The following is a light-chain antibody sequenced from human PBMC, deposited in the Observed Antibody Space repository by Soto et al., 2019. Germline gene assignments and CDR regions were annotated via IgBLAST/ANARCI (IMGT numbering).Light chain of an antibody. J-gene: IGKJ4*01. CDR2: AAS. CDR3: QYYNNWLAT. Sequence: EVVMTQSPATLSVSPGDKVSLSCSANQTISNTLAWYQQKPGQAPRLLIYAASTRATGVSARFSGSGSGTEFTLTISSLQSEDFTIYYCQYYNNWLATFGGGTKVEIK. V-gene: IGKV3-15*01. CDR1: QTISNT.